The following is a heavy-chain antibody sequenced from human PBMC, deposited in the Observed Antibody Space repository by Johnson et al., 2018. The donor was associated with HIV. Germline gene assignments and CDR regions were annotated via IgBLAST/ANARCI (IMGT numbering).Heavy chain of an antibody. Sequence: VQLVESGGGVVQPGRSLRLSCAASGFTFDDYAMHWVRQAPGKGLEWVSGISWNSGSIGYAESVQGRFNISRDNPKNTLYLQMDSLRIEDTAVYYCAVLTTGGLRVGNFDIWGQGTMVTVSS. J-gene: IGHJ3*02. D-gene: IGHD4/OR15-4a*01. V-gene: IGHV3-9*01. CDR2: ISWNSGSI. CDR1: GFTFDDYA. CDR3: AVLTTGGLRVGNFDI.